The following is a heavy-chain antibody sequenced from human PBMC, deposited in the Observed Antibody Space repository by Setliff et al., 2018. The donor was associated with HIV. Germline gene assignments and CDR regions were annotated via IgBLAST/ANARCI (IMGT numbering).Heavy chain of an antibody. CDR2: ISAYNGNT. CDR1: GYNFINYG. V-gene: IGHV1-18*04. Sequence: ASVKVSCKASGYNFINYGISWVRQAPGQGLEWMGWISAYNGNTNYAPRLLGRVTMTTDTSTSTAYMEVRSLSSDDTAVYYCARARLQGIVAAVGPRDNCLDPWGQGTRVTVSS. J-gene: IGHJ5*02. D-gene: IGHD2-21*01. CDR3: ARARLQGIVAAVGPRDNCLDP.